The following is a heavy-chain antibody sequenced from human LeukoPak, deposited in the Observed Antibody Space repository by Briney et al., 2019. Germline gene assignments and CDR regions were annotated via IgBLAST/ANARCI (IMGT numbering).Heavy chain of an antibody. Sequence: SETLSLTCAVYGGSFSGYYWSWIRQPPGKGLEWIGEINHSGSTNYSPSLKSRVTISVDTSKNQFSLKLSSVTAADTAVYYCARSTIFGVVIMNHNWFDPWGQGTLVTVSS. D-gene: IGHD3-3*01. CDR1: GGSFSGYY. CDR2: INHSGST. V-gene: IGHV4-34*01. J-gene: IGHJ5*02. CDR3: ARSTIFGVVIMNHNWFDP.